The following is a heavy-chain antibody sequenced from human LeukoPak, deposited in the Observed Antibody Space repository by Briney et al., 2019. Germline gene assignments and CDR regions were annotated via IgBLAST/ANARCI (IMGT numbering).Heavy chain of an antibody. CDR3: TRDLEMYYYYYMDV. J-gene: IGHJ6*03. V-gene: IGHV3-49*04. CDR1: GFTFGDYA. Sequence: GGSLRLSCTASGFTFGDYAMSWVRQAPGKGLEWVCFIRSKAYGGTTEYAASVKGRFTISRDDSKSIAYLQMNSLKTEDTAVYYCTRDLEMYYYYYMDVWGKGTTVTVSS. D-gene: IGHD5-24*01. CDR2: IRSKAYGGTT.